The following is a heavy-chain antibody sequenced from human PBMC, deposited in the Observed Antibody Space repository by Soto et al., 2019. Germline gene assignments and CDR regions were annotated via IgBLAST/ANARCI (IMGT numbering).Heavy chain of an antibody. V-gene: IGHV3-7*01. Sequence: EVQLVESGGGLVQPGGSLRLSCAASGFTFSSYWMSWVRQATGKGLEWVANIEQDGSEKYYVDSVKGRFTISRDNAKNSLYLQMNSLRAEDTAVYYCARGSTVTAYYYYYYIDVWGKGTTVTVSS. J-gene: IGHJ6*03. CDR3: ARGSTVTAYYYYYYIDV. CDR2: IEQDGSEK. D-gene: IGHD4-17*01. CDR1: GFTFSSYW.